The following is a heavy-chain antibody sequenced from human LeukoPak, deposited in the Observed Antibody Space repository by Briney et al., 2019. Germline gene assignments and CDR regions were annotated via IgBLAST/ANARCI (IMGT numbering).Heavy chain of an antibody. CDR1: GGSISSYNFH. CDR2: ISYDGST. J-gene: IGHJ6*03. D-gene: IGHD4-23*01. V-gene: IGHV4-39*01. CDR3: SRSHDYGGLYFYYYMDV. Sequence: PSETLSLTCTVSGGSISSYNFHWGWIRQTPGKGLEWIGSISYDGSTYYNPSLKSRITIFVDTSKNQFSLNLRSVTAADTAIYFCSRSHDYGGLYFYYYMDVWGKGTTVTVSS.